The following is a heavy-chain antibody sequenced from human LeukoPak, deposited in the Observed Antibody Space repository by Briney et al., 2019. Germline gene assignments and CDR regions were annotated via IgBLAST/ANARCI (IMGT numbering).Heavy chain of an antibody. CDR2: INPNSGGT. CDR1: GYTFTGYY. CDR3: ARGKAARPGSWFDP. V-gene: IGHV1-2*02. Sequence: ASVKVSCKASGYTFTGYYMHWVRQAPGQGLEWMGWINPNSGGTNYAQKFQGRVTMTRDTSTSTVYMELSSLRSEDTAVYYCARGKAARPGSWFDPWGQGTLVTVSS. J-gene: IGHJ5*02. D-gene: IGHD6-6*01.